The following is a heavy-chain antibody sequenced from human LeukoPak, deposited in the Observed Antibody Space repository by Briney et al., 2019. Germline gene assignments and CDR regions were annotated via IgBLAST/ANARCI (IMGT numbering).Heavy chain of an antibody. CDR1: LDSIKIST. CDR2: IFSSGST. CDR3: AGGHYDLNT. D-gene: IGHD3-3*01. Sequence: SETLSLTCIESLDSIKISTRCGRSQPPGKGLEWIGYIFSSGSTNYNPSLKSRVTISVDTSNNQFSLTLTSVTAADTAVYYCAGGHYDLNTWGQGTLVTVSS. V-gene: IGHV4-59*08. J-gene: IGHJ5*02.